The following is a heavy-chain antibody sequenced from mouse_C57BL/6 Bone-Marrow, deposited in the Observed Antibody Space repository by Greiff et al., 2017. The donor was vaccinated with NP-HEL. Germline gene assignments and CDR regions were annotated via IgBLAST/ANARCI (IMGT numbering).Heavy chain of an antibody. CDR3: ARRLRRVYYYAMDY. CDR1: GYTFTDYY. CDR2: INPYNGGT. Sequence: EVKLMESGPVLVKPGASVKMSCKASGYTFTDYYMNWVKQSHGKSLEWIGVINPYNGGTSYNQKFKGKATLTVDKSSSTAYMELNSLTSEDSAVYYCARRLRRVYYYAMDYWGQGTSVTVSS. J-gene: IGHJ4*01. V-gene: IGHV1-19*01. D-gene: IGHD2-2*01.